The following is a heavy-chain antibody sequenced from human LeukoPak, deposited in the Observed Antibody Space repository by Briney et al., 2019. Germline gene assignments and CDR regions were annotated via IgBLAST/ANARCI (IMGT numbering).Heavy chain of an antibody. J-gene: IGHJ4*02. V-gene: IGHV4-31*03. CDR1: GGSISSGGYY. CDR3: ARALYYDSSGYRYYFDY. Sequence: SETLSLTCTVSGGSISSGGYYWSWIRQHPGKGLEWIGYIYYSGSTYYNPSLKSRVTISVDTSKNQFSLKLSSVTAADTAVYYCARALYYDSSGYRYYFDYWGQGTLVTVSS. CDR2: IYYSGST. D-gene: IGHD3-22*01.